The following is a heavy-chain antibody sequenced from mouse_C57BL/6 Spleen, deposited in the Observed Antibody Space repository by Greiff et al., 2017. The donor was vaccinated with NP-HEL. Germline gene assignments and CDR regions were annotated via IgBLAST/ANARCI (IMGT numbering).Heavy chain of an antibody. D-gene: IGHD3-2*02. J-gene: IGHJ2*01. V-gene: IGHV1-80*01. CDR3: ARMAAQATFDY. Sequence: VKLMESGAELVKPGASVKISCKASGYAFSSYWMNWVKQRPGKGLEWIGQIYPGDGDTNYNGKFKGKATLTADKSSSTAYMQLSSLTSEDSAVYFCARMAAQATFDYWGQGTTLTVSS. CDR1: GYAFSSYW. CDR2: IYPGDGDT.